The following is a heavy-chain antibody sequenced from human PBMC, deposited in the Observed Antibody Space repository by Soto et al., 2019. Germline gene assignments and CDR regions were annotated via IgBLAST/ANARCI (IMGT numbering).Heavy chain of an antibody. CDR2: IIPIFGTA. V-gene: IGHV1-69*13. J-gene: IGHJ4*02. Sequence: SVKVSCKASGGTFSSYAISWVRQAPGQGLEWVGGIIPIFGTANYAQKFQGRVTITADESTSTAYMELSSLRSEDTAVYYCARDAVPGYGDYHLDYWGQGTLVTVSS. CDR1: GGTFSSYA. D-gene: IGHD4-17*01. CDR3: ARDAVPGYGDYHLDY.